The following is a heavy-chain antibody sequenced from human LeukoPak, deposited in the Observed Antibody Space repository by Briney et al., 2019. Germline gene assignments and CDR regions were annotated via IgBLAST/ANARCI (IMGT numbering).Heavy chain of an antibody. J-gene: IGHJ4*02. V-gene: IGHV3-11*03. Sequence: GGSLRLSCAASGFTFNDYYMSWIRQAPGKGLEWISYISSSGYTKYADSVKGRFTISRDNSKNTLHLQMNSLRVEDTAVYYCATRGTTGTKYLEYWGQGTLVTVSS. CDR1: GFTFNDYY. CDR3: ATRGTTGTKYLEY. CDR2: ISSSGYT. D-gene: IGHD1-1*01.